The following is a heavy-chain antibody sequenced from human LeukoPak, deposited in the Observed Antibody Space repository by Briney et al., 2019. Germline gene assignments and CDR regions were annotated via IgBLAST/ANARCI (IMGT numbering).Heavy chain of an antibody. CDR2: IYYSGNT. V-gene: IGHV4-39*01. J-gene: IGHJ4*02. D-gene: IGHD3/OR15-3a*01. CDR3: ARQTGSGLFILP. CDR1: GVSISSSYSY. Sequence: SETLSLTCTVSGVSISSSYSYWGWLRQPPGKGLEWIGSIYYSGNTYYNASLKSQVSISMDTSKNQFSLRLTSVTAADTAVYYCARQTGSGLFILPGGQGTLVTVSS.